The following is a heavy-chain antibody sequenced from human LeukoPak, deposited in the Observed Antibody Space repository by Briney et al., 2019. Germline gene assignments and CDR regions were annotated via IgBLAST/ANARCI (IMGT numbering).Heavy chain of an antibody. CDR1: GFTFSSYA. Sequence: PGGSLRLSCAASGFTFSSYAMSWVRQAPGKGLEWVSTISGTGDTTYYADSVKGRFTVSRDNSKNTLYLQMSGLRAEDTAIYYCTKDRLGPAASFDYWGQGTLVTAS. V-gene: IGHV3-23*01. CDR3: TKDRLGPAASFDY. D-gene: IGHD2-2*01. J-gene: IGHJ4*02. CDR2: ISGTGDTT.